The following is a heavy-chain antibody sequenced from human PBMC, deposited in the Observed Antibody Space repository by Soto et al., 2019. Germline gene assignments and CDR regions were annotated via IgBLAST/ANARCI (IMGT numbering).Heavy chain of an antibody. CDR3: AREGYCSSTSCFFFGMDV. CDR1: GFKFDDYA. D-gene: IGHD2-2*01. CDR2: ITWNSNNL. V-gene: IGHV3-9*01. Sequence: GGSLRLSCTASGFKFDDYAMHWVRQAPGKGLEWVSGITWNSNNLDYADSVKGRFTISRDNAKNSLYLQMNSLRAEDTAVYYCAREGYCSSTSCFFFGMDVWGQGTTVTVSS. J-gene: IGHJ6*02.